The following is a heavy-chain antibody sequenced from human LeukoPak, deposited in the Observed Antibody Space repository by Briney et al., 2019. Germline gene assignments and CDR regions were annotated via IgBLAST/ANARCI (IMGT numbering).Heavy chain of an antibody. J-gene: IGHJ5*02. CDR2: MSPNSGAT. CDR1: GYTFTSHD. Sequence: GASVKVSCKASGYTFTSHDINWVRQATGQGLEWMGWMSPNSGATGYAQKFQGRVTMTEDTSTDTAYMELSSLRSEDTAVYYCATTRRFEVATVSGVYSLWFDPWGQGTLVTVSS. D-gene: IGHD4-17*01. V-gene: IGHV1-8*01. CDR3: ATTRRFEVATVSGVYSLWFDP.